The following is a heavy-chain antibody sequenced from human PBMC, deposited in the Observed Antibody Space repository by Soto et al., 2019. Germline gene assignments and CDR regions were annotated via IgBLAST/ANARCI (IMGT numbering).Heavy chain of an antibody. D-gene: IGHD6-19*01. CDR2: MSHDGSHK. CDR3: ARLPRSGWDHYYYGMDV. Sequence: QVQLVESGGGVVQAGGSLGLSCTASGFTFSTYGMHWVRQAPGKGPEWVAVMSHDGSHKAFLDSVKGRFIISRDNSKNTLYLQMNSLRPDDTAVYSCARLPRSGWDHYYYGMDVWGQGTTVIVSS. CDR1: GFTFSTYG. J-gene: IGHJ6*02. V-gene: IGHV3-30*03.